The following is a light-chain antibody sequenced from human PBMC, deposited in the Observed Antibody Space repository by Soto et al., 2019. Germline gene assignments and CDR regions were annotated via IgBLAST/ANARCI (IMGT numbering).Light chain of an antibody. V-gene: IGKV1-5*03. CDR2: EAS. CDR3: QQYDIYPWT. CDR1: RSIRTS. Sequence: DLQMTQSPSTLSASVGDRVTITCRASRSIRTSLAWYQQKPGKAPNLLIYEASNLESGVPSRFSGSASGTEFTLTISSLQPDDFATYYCQQYDIYPWTFGQGTKVEIQ. J-gene: IGKJ1*01.